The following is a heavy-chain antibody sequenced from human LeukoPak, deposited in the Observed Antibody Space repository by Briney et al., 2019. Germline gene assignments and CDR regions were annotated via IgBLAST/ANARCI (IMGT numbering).Heavy chain of an antibody. CDR1: GYSFTSYW. V-gene: IGHV5-51*01. Sequence: GESLKISCKGSGYSFTSYWIGWVRQMPGKGREWMGIFYPGDSDTRYSPSFQGQVTISADKSISTAYLQWSSLKASDTAMYYCASHGSFTMVRAAQARFDPWGQGTLVTVSS. D-gene: IGHD3-10*01. J-gene: IGHJ5*02. CDR2: FYPGDSDT. CDR3: ASHGSFTMVRAAQARFDP.